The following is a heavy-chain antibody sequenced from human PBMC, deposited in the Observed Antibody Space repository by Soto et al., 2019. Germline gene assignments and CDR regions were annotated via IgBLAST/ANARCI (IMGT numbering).Heavy chain of an antibody. J-gene: IGHJ4*02. Sequence: QLQLQESGSGLVKPSQTLSLTCAVSGGSISSGGYSWSWIRQPPGKGLEWIGYIYHSGSTYYNPSLKSRVTISVDRSKNQFSLKLSYVTAADTAVYYCARAGDSSGPVALGYWGQGTLVTVSS. CDR1: GGSISSGGYS. D-gene: IGHD6-19*01. V-gene: IGHV4-30-2*01. CDR2: IYHSGST. CDR3: ARAGDSSGPVALGY.